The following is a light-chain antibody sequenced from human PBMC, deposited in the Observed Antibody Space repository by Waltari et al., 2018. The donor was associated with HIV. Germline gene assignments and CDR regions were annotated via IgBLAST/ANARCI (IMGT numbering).Light chain of an antibody. V-gene: IGLV2-23*02. CDR2: EVS. Sequence: QSALTQPASVSGSPGQSITISCTGTSSDVGSYNLVSWYQQHPGKTPKLMIYEVSKRAAGVSNRCSGSKTGNTASLTISGLQAEDEADYYCCSYVGWSTILYVFGTGTKVTVL. CDR3: CSYVGWSTILYV. J-gene: IGLJ1*01. CDR1: SSDVGSYNL.